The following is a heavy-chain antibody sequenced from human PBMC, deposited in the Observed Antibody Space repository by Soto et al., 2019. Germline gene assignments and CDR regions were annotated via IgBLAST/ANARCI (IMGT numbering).Heavy chain of an antibody. CDR2: IIPILDVA. Sequence: QLVQSGAEVKTPGSSVKVSCKASGGDCLSYTISWVRQAPGQGPEWMGTIIPILDVAKNAQKFQGRVAITADKATSTVYMELRSLRSDDTAVYYCAQMWFGELWHGMDVWGQGTTITVSS. CDR3: AQMWFGELWHGMDV. CDR1: GGDCLSYT. D-gene: IGHD3-10*01. J-gene: IGHJ6*02. V-gene: IGHV1-69*02.